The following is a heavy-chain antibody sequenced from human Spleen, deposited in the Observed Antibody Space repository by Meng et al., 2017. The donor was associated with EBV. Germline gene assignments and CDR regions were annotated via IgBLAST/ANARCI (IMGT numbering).Heavy chain of an antibody. CDR2: IYHSGST. CDR1: GGSISDYY. V-gene: IGHV4-34*01. Sequence: QVQLQQWGAGLLKPPETLSLTCAVYGGSISDYYWSWIRQPPGKGVEWIGNIYHSGSTNYNPSLKSRVTLSVETSKNQFSLKVSSVTAADTAVYYCARGPIAAAGTWGQGTLVTVSS. J-gene: IGHJ4*02. CDR3: ARGPIAAAGT. D-gene: IGHD6-13*01.